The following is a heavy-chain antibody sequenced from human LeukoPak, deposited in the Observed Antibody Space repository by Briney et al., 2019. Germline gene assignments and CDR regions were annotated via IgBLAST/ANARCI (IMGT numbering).Heavy chain of an antibody. V-gene: IGHV4-4*07. Sequence: PSETLSLTCTVSGGSISSYYWSWIRQPAGKGLEWIGRIYTSGSTNYNPSLKSRVTMSVDTSKNQFSLKLSSVTAADTAVYYCARVPSGAYCSGGSCYYQGHWYFDLWGRGTLVTVSS. CDR2: IYTSGST. D-gene: IGHD2-15*01. CDR3: ARVPSGAYCSGGSCYYQGHWYFDL. J-gene: IGHJ2*01. CDR1: GGSISSYY.